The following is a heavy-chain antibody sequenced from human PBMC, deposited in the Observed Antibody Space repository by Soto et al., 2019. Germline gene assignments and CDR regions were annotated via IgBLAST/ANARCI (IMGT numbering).Heavy chain of an antibody. CDR2: IYYSGST. Sequence: PAETLSLTCTVSGGSISSGGYYWSWIRQHPGKGLEWIGYIYYSGSTYYNPSLKSRVTISVDTSKNQFSLKLSSVTAADTAVYYCASEEGYSGYPPRSGMDVWGQGPTVPVSS. CDR1: GGSISSGGYY. D-gene: IGHD5-12*01. CDR3: ASEEGYSGYPPRSGMDV. V-gene: IGHV4-31*03. J-gene: IGHJ6*02.